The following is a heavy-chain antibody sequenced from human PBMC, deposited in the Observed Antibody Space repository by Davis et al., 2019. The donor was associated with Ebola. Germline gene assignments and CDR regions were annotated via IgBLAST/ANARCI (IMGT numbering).Heavy chain of an antibody. CDR3: SRSPSLDDRSDS. CDR1: GFTYSNYH. CDR2: ITSSSHFI. Sequence: PGGSLRLSCTASGFTYSNYHFHWVRQAPGKGLEWVSTITSSSHFIYYAASVEGRFTVSRDNGKNSLYLQMNSLRAEDSALYYCSRSPSLDDRSDSWGQGTLVTVSS. D-gene: IGHD1-1*01. J-gene: IGHJ5*01. V-gene: IGHV3-21*01.